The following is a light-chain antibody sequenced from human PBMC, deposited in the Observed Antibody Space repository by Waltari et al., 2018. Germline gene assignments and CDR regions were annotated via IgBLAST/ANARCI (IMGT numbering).Light chain of an antibody. Sequence: AIRMTQSPSSLSASTGDRVPITCRASQGISSYLAWYQQKPGKAPKLLLYAAATLQSGVASRFSGSGAGTDFTLTLSCLQSEDFATYYCQQYYSYPPLTFGGGTKVEIK. CDR1: QGISSY. J-gene: IGKJ4*01. V-gene: IGKV1-8*01. CDR3: QQYYSYPPLT. CDR2: AAA.